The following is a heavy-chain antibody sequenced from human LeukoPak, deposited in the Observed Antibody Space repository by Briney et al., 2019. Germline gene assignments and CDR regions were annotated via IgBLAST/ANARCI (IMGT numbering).Heavy chain of an antibody. J-gene: IGHJ4*02. CDR2: IIPIFGTA. D-gene: IGHD5-12*01. Sequence: SVKVSCKASGGTFSSYAISWVRQAPGQGLEWMGGIIPIFGTANYAQKFQGRVTITTDESTSTAYMELSSLRSEDTAVYYCARGYYSGASDLDYWGQGTLVTVSS. CDR3: ARGYYSGASDLDY. V-gene: IGHV1-69*05. CDR1: GGTFSSYA.